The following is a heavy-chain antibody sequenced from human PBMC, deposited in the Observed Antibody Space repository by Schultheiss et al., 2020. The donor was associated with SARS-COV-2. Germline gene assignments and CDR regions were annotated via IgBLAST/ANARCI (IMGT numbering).Heavy chain of an antibody. CDR2: IHHSGRV. Sequence: SETLSLTCTVSGASLTGSAYYWGWIRQAPGKGLEWIRSIHHSGRVDNNPSLRSRLTMSLDTSKNQFSLELSDVTAADTGVYYCARHAAGSSWYFWFDPWGQGTLVTVSS. CDR3: ARHAAGSSWYFWFDP. CDR1: GASLTGSAYY. J-gene: IGHJ5*02. D-gene: IGHD6-13*01. V-gene: IGHV4-39*01.